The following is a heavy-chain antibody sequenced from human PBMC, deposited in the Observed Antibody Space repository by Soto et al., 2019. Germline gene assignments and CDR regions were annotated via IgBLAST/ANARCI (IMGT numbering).Heavy chain of an antibody. Sequence: PSETLSLTCAVSGGSISSGGYSWSWIRQPPGKGLEWIGYIYHSGSTYYNPSLKSRVTISVDRSKNQFSLKLSSVTAADTAVYYCASLLEWDLYFVYWGPGTLVTVSS. J-gene: IGHJ4*02. V-gene: IGHV4-30-2*01. D-gene: IGHD3-3*01. CDR1: GGSISSGGYS. CDR3: ASLLEWDLYFVY. CDR2: IYHSGST.